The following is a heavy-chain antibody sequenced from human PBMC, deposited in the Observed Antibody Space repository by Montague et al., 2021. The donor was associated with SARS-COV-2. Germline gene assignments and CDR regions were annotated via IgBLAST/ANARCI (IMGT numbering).Heavy chain of an antibody. D-gene: IGHD3-3*01. V-gene: IGHV3-23*03. CDR1: GFTFSSYA. J-gene: IGHJ4*02. CDR2: IYSGGGST. CDR3: AKDPYYDFWSGYYFDY. Sequence: SLSLSFAASGFTFSSYAMSWVRQAPGKGLEWVSVIYSGGGSTYYADSVKGRFTISRDNSKNTLYLQMNSLRAEDTAVYYCAKDPYYDFWSGYYFDYWGQGTLVTVSS.